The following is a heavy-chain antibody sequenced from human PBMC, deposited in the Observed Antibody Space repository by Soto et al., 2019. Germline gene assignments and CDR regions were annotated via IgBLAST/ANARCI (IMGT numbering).Heavy chain of an antibody. J-gene: IGHJ6*02. CDR2: IRSKAYGGTT. CDR1: GFTFGDYA. Sequence: HPGGSLRLSCTASGFTFGDYAMSWFRQAPGKGLEWVGFIRSKAYGGTTEYAASVKGRFTISRDDSKSIAYLQMNSLKTEDTAVYYCTRDPSTTGTTDYYYGMDVWGQGTTVTVSS. V-gene: IGHV3-49*03. CDR3: TRDPSTTGTTDYYYGMDV. D-gene: IGHD1-1*01.